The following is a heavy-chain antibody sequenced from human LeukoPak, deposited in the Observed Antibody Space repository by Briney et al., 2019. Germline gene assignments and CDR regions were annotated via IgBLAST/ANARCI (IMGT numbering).Heavy chain of an antibody. CDR1: GDSITRSDW. CDR3: AKTRSGTYYGDSFDI. J-gene: IGHJ3*02. Sequence: SDTLSLTCAVSGDSITRSDWWAWIRPPPGKGLEWLGNIYYSGRVYHNPSLQTRVTMSVDSSKNQFSLRLGSVTAVDTAVYFCAKTRSGTYYGDSFDIWGQGISVTVSS. CDR2: IYYSGRV. V-gene: IGHV4-28*05. D-gene: IGHD1-26*01.